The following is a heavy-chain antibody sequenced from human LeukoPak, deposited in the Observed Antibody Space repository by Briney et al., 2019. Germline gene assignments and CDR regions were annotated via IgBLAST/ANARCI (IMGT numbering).Heavy chain of an antibody. J-gene: IGHJ5*02. Sequence: SETLSLTCTVSGGSISSSSHYWGGIRQPPGKGLEWIGDIHYSGTTYYNPSLKIRVTISVDTSKNQFSRKLTSATAADTAVYYCARRLIGFDTWGQGTLVTVSS. CDR2: IHYSGTT. V-gene: IGHV4-39*01. CDR1: GGSISSSSHY. D-gene: IGHD3-22*01. CDR3: ARRLIGFDT.